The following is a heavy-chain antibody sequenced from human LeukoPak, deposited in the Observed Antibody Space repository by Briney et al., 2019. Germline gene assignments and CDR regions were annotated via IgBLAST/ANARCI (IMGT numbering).Heavy chain of an antibody. D-gene: IGHD1-14*01. J-gene: IGHJ5*02. V-gene: IGHV3-7*03. CDR2: IKQDGSEK. Sequence: GGSLRLSCAASGFTFSSYWMSWVRQAPGKGLEWVANIKQDGSEKYYVDSVKGRFTISRDNAKNSLYLQMNSLKTEDTAVYYCTSAYNQMGDWFDPWGQGTLVTVSS. CDR3: TSAYNQMGDWFDP. CDR1: GFTFSSYW.